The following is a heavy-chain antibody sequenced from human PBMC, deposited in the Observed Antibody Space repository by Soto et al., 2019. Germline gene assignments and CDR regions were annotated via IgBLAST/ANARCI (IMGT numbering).Heavy chain of an antibody. CDR1: GGSISSGGYS. CDR3: ARDSPRAPSSGCFDY. V-gene: IGHV4-30-2*01. CDR2: IYHSGST. Sequence: PSETLSLTCAVSGGSISSGGYSWSWIRQPPGKGLEWIGYIYHSGSTYYNPSLKSRVTVSRDNSKNTLYLQMNSLRAEDTAVYYCARDSPRAPSSGCFDYWGQGALVTVSS. D-gene: IGHD6-19*01. J-gene: IGHJ4*02.